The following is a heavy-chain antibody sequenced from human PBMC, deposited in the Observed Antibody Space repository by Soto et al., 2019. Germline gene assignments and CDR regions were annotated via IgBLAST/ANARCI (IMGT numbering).Heavy chain of an antibody. CDR1: GYTFTSYG. CDR3: ARTRKWLERYYYGMDV. V-gene: IGHV1-18*01. Sequence: ASVKVSCKASGYTFTSYGISWVRQAPGQGLEWMGWISAYNGNTNYAQKLQGRVTMTTDTSTSTAYMELRSLRSDDTAAYYCARTRKWLERYYYGMDVWGQGTTVTVS. D-gene: IGHD6-19*01. J-gene: IGHJ6*02. CDR2: ISAYNGNT.